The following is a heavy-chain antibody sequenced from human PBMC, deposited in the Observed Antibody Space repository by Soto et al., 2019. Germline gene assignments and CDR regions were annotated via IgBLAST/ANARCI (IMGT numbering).Heavy chain of an antibody. CDR1: GGSISTRSSY. CDR3: ARLTSTTVTTLFDY. CDR2: IYYISST. D-gene: IGHD4-17*01. Sequence: SETLSLTCTVSGGSISTRSSYWGWIRQPPGKGLEWIGNIYYISSTNYNPSLKSRVTISVDSSKNQFSLKLSSVTAADTAVYYCARLTSTTVTTLFDYWGQGTLVTVSS. V-gene: IGHV4-39*07. J-gene: IGHJ4*02.